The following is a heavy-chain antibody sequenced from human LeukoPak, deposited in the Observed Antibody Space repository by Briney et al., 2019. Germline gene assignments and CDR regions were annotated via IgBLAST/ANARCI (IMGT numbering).Heavy chain of an antibody. CDR1: GYTFTSYG. D-gene: IGHD6-13*01. CDR3: ARDYIGEYSSSWYYYYGMDV. V-gene: IGHV1-18*01. Sequence: ASVKVSCKASGYTFTSYGISWVRQAPGQGLEWMGWISAYNGNTNYAQKLQGRVTMTTDTSTSTAYMELRSLRSDDTAVYYCARDYIGEYSSSWYYYYGMDVWGQGTTVTVSS. J-gene: IGHJ6*02. CDR2: ISAYNGNT.